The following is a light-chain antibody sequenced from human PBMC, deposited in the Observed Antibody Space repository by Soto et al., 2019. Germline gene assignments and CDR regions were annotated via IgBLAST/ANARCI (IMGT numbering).Light chain of an antibody. CDR3: SSYAGSSNV. CDR2: EVN. CDR1: SSDVGGYNY. J-gene: IGLJ1*01. Sequence: QSGLTQPPSASASPAQPVTISLTGTSSDVGGYNYVSGYQQHPGKAPKLMIYEVNKRPSGVPDRFSGSKSGNTASLTVSGLQDEDEADYYCSSYAGSSNVFVTGTKVIVL. V-gene: IGLV2-8*01.